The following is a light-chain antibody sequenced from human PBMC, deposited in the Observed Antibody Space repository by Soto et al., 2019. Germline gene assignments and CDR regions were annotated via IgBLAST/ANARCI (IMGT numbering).Light chain of an antibody. V-gene: IGLV2-14*01. Sequence: QSVLTQPASVSGSPGQSITISCTGTSSDFGDYDYVSWYLQHPGKVPKLMIYGVSNRPSGVSNRFSGSKSGNTASLTISGLQAEDEADYYCSSYTGSSTLVFGTGTKVTVL. J-gene: IGLJ1*01. CDR1: SSDFGDYDY. CDR2: GVS. CDR3: SSYTGSSTLV.